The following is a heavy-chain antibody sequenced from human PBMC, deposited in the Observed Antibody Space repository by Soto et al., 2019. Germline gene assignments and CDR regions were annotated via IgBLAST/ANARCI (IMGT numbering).Heavy chain of an antibody. CDR1: GYTFTSYD. Sequence: QVQLVQSGAEVKKPGASVKVSCKASGYTFTSYDINWVRQATGQGLEWMGWMNPNSGNTGYAQKFQGRVTMTRNTSISPAYMELSSLRSEDTAVYYCARGVVVPAAAYYYYMDVWGKGTTVTVSS. CDR3: ARGVVVPAAAYYYYMDV. D-gene: IGHD2-2*01. J-gene: IGHJ6*03. V-gene: IGHV1-8*01. CDR2: MNPNSGNT.